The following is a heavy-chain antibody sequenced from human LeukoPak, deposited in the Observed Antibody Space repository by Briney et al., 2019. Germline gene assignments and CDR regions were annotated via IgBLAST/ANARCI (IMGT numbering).Heavy chain of an antibody. D-gene: IGHD3-22*01. CDR1: GGSIRTYY. J-gene: IGHJ4*02. CDR2: IYYSGTT. Sequence: SETLSLTRTVSGGSIRTYYWSWIRQPPGKGLEWIGYIYYSGTTNYNPSLKSRVTISVDTSKNQFSLKLSSVTAADTAVYYCARGTYYYDSSFGYWGQGTLVTVSS. V-gene: IGHV4-59*01. CDR3: ARGTYYYDSSFGY.